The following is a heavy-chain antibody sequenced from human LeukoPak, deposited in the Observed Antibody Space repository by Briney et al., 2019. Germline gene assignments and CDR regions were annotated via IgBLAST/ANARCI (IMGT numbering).Heavy chain of an antibody. J-gene: IGHJ5*02. D-gene: IGHD4-23*01. Sequence: PGGSLRLSCAASGFTFSNYAMSWVRQAPGKGLEWVSSISESGGSTYYADSVKGRFTISRDDSKNTLYLQMNNLRAEDTAVYYCAKNDGGRWPFDPWGQGTLVPSPQ. V-gene: IGHV3-23*01. CDR2: ISESGGST. CDR3: AKNDGGRWPFDP. CDR1: GFTFSNYA.